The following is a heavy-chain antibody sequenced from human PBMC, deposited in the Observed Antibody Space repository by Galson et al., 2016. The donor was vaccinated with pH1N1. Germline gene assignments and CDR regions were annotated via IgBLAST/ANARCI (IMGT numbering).Heavy chain of an antibody. V-gene: IGHV3-23*01. Sequence: SLRLSCAASGFTFSSCAMRWVRQAPGKGLEWVSSISGSGGRTDYADSVKGRFTISRDNPKNTLSLQMNSLGFEDTALYYCAKHLYSSVDYFDYWGQGTLVTVSS. CDR3: AKHLYSSVDYFDY. CDR1: GFTFSSCA. CDR2: ISGSGGRT. D-gene: IGHD6-19*01. J-gene: IGHJ4*02.